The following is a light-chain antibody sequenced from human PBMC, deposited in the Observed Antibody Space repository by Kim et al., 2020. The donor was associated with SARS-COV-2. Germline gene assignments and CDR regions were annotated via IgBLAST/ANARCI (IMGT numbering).Light chain of an antibody. CDR1: QSIRTDD. CDR3: QQYGKSPT. CDR2: EAF. Sequence: LSPGERATLSCRASQSIRTDDLGWYQQKPGHAHRVLMYEAFIRATDIPDRFSGSGSGTEFTITISSVEPEDSAVYFCQQYGKSPTFGQGTKVDIK. J-gene: IGKJ1*01. V-gene: IGKV3-20*01.